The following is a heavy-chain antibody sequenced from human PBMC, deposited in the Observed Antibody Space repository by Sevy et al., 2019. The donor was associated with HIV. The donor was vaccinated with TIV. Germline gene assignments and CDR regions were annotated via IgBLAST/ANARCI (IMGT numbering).Heavy chain of an antibody. CDR3: AFQRYTSKPLVCDY. V-gene: IGHV3-7*03. CDR1: GFIYSNYW. CDR2: INQDGTET. D-gene: IGHD5-18*01. J-gene: IGHJ4*02. Sequence: GGSLRLSCAASGFIYSNYWMSWVRQAPGKGPEWVANINQDGTETDYVDSVKGRFTISRDNAKNTVYLQMNSLRAEDTALAYCAFQRYTSKPLVCDYWGRGTLVTVSS.